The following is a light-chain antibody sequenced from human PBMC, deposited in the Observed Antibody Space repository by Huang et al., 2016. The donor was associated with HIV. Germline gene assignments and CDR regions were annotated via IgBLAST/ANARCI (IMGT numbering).Light chain of an antibody. J-gene: IGKJ3*01. CDR3: QHYNNWPPFT. V-gene: IGKV3-15*01. CDR1: QSVSTK. Sequence: EVVMTQSPATLSVSPGERATLSCRASQSVSTKLAWYQHKPGQAPRLRMYGASTRAIGIPARFSGSGSGTEFTLTISSLQSEDFAVYYCQHYNNWPPFTFGPGTKVDIK. CDR2: GAS.